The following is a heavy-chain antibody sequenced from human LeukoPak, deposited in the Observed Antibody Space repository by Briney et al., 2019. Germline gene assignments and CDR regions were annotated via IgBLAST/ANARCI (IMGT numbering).Heavy chain of an antibody. CDR1: GFTFSSYW. Sequence: PGGSLRLSCAASGFTFSSYWMHWVREAPGQGLEWVSAIYSGGSTYYADSVKGRFTISRDNSKNTLYLQMNNLRAEDTAVYYCARGDDVFDIWGQGTMVTVSS. CDR2: IYSGGST. J-gene: IGHJ3*02. CDR3: ARGDDVFDI. V-gene: IGHV3-66*01.